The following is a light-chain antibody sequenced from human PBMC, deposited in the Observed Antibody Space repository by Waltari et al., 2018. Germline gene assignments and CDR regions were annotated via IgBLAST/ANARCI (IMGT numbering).Light chain of an antibody. CDR3: LHLNNFPLS. CDR2: AAS. J-gene: IGKJ4*01. Sequence: DIQLTQSPSFLSASVRDRVTITCRASQGISTHLAWHQQKPGKGPKPLIYAASTLQSDIPSRFSGSGSGTEFTLTISSLQSEDFATYYCLHLNNFPLSFGGGTKVELK. V-gene: IGKV1-9*01. CDR1: QGISTH.